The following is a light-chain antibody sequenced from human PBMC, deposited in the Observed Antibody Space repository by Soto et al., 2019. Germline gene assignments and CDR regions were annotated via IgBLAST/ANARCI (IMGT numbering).Light chain of an antibody. CDR1: QSVSSY. Sequence: IVLTQSPSTLYLSTGERATLSCRASQSVSSYLAWYQQKPGQAPRLLIYDASNRATGIPARFSGSGSGTDFTLTISSLEPEDFAVYYCQQRSNWPPITFGQGTRLEIK. CDR2: DAS. J-gene: IGKJ5*01. CDR3: QQRSNWPPIT. V-gene: IGKV3-11*01.